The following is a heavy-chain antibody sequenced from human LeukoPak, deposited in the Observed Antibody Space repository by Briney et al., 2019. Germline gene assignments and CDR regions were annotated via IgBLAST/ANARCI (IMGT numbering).Heavy chain of an antibody. J-gene: IGHJ4*02. CDR3: ARDTTRDFYDSSGYYHGHLDY. V-gene: IGHV3-33*01. D-gene: IGHD3-22*01. CDR2: LWYDGSNK. CDR1: GFTFSNYG. Sequence: GRSLRLSCAASGFTFSNYGMHWVRQAPGKGLEWVAALWYDGSNKYYADSVKGRFSISRENSKNTLYLQMDSLRAEDTAVYYCARDTTRDFYDSSGYYHGHLDYWGQGTLVTVSS.